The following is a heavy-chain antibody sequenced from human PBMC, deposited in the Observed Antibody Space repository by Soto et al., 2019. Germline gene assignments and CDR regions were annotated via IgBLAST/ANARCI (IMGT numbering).Heavy chain of an antibody. CDR2: ISSSGSTI. Sequence: QVQLVESGGGLVKPGGSLRLSCAASGFTFSDYYMSWIRQAPGKGLEWVSYISSSGSTIYYADSVKGRFTISRDNAKNSLYLQMDSLRAEDPAVYYCARDRSDFWSGYPDAFDIWGQGTMVTVSS. V-gene: IGHV3-11*01. CDR3: ARDRSDFWSGYPDAFDI. D-gene: IGHD3-3*01. J-gene: IGHJ3*02. CDR1: GFTFSDYY.